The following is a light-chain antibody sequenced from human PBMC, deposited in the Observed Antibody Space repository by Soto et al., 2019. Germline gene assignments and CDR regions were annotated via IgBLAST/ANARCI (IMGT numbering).Light chain of an antibody. CDR2: GAS. CDR3: QQYIGGA. J-gene: IGKJ1*01. Sequence: EIVMTQSPATLSVSPGERVTLSCRASLPINNNLAWYQQRPGQAPSLLIYGASTRAAGIPARFSGSGSGTEFTLTINSLQSDDFATYYCQQYIGGAFGPGTKVDFK. V-gene: IGKV3-15*01. CDR1: LPINNN.